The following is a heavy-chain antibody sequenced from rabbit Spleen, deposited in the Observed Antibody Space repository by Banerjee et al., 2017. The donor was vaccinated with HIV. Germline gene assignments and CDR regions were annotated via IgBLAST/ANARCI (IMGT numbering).Heavy chain of an antibody. J-gene: IGHJ4*01. D-gene: IGHD1-1*01. CDR1: GFSFSDRDV. CDR2: INVYTGKP. V-gene: IGHV1S45*01. CDR3: ARDLTSVVGWNFNL. Sequence: QEQLVESGGGLVKPEGSLTLTCKASGFSFSDRDVMCWVRQVPGKGLQWIACINVYTGKPVYATWAKGRFTISRTSSTTVTLQMTSLTAADTATYFCARDLTSVVGWNFNLWGQGTLVTVS.